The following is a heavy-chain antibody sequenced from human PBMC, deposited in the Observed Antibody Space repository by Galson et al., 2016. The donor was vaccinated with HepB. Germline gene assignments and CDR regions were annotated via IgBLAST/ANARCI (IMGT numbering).Heavy chain of an antibody. V-gene: IGHV3-48*04. J-gene: IGHJ5*02. CDR1: GFAFSSHS. CDR3: ASSVAAAGNWFDP. Sequence: LRLSCAASGFAFSSHSMNWVRQAPGKGLEWLAYISGSSDKIYYGDSVKGRFTISRDNARNLLFLQMDGLRAEDTAVYYCASSVAAAGNWFDPWGQGTLVTVSS. CDR2: ISGSSDKI. D-gene: IGHD6-13*01.